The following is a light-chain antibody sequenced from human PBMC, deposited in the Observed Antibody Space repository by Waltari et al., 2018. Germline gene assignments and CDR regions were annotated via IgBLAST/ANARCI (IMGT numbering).Light chain of an antibody. J-gene: IGLJ2*01. CDR3: AAWDDSLSGRYVV. V-gene: IGLV1-47*01. Sequence: QSVLTQPPSASGTPGQRVTISCSGSSSNIGSNYVFWYQQLPGTAPKLLIYRNNQRPSGVPDRFAGSKSGTSASRAISGLRSEDEADYYCAAWDDSLSGRYVVFGGGTKLTVL. CDR1: SSNIGSNY. CDR2: RNN.